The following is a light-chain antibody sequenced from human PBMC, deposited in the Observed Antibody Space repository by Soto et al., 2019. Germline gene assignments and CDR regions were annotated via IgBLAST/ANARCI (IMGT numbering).Light chain of an antibody. V-gene: IGKV1-9*01. CDR3: QQLNSYPLT. CDR2: AAS. CDR1: QRIISY. J-gene: IGKJ4*01. Sequence: VTITDMASQRIISYLAWYQQKPGKAPKLLIYAASTLQSGVPSRFSGSGSGTEFTLTISSLQPEDFATYYCQQLNSYPLTFGGGTKVDIK.